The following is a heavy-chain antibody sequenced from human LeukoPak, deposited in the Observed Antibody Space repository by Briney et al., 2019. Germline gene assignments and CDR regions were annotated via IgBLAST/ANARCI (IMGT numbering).Heavy chain of an antibody. CDR3: ARGDAFSGDH. J-gene: IGHJ4*02. CDR2: IHPEGNEK. V-gene: IGHV3-7*04. CDR1: GFTFRNFW. Sequence: QPGGSLRLSCAASGFTFRNFWMSWVRQAPGRGLEWVANIHPEGNEKYHVESVKGRFTISRDNAKSSLFLQMNGLRAGDTAVYYCARGDAFSGDHWGQGTLVTVSS.